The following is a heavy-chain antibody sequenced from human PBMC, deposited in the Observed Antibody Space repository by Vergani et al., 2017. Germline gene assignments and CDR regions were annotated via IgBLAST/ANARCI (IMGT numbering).Heavy chain of an antibody. CDR2: ISYDGSNK. J-gene: IGHJ4*02. CDR3: AGIAARPY. Sequence: QVQLVESGGGVVQPGRSLRLSCAASGFTFSSYAMHWVRQAPGKGLEWVAVISYDGSNKYYADSVKGRFTISRDNSKNTLYLQMNSLRAEDTAVYYCAGIAARPYWGQGTLVTVSS. CDR1: GFTFSSYA. D-gene: IGHD6-6*01. V-gene: IGHV3-30-3*01.